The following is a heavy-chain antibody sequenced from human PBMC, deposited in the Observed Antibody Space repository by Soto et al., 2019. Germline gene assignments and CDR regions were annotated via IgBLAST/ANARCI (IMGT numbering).Heavy chain of an antibody. D-gene: IGHD3-22*01. Sequence: GGSLRLSCAASGFTFSSYSMNWVRQAPGKGLEWVSYISSSSSTIYYADSVKGRFTISRDNAKNSLYLQMNSLRDEDTAVYYCARGVSYYDSSGFLNYYYYGMDVWGQGTTVTVSS. CDR3: ARGVSYYDSSGFLNYYYYGMDV. CDR2: ISSSSSTI. V-gene: IGHV3-48*02. CDR1: GFTFSSYS. J-gene: IGHJ6*02.